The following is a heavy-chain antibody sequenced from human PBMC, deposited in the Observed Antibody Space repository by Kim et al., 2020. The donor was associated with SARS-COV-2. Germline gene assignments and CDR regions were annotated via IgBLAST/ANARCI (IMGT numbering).Heavy chain of an antibody. J-gene: IGHJ4*02. Sequence: ASVKVSCKASGYTFTSYDINWVRQATGQGLEWMGWMNPNSGNTGYAQKFQGRVTMTRNTSISTAYMELSSLRSEDTAVYYCARRRRYCSGGSCYNLDYWGQGTLVTVSS. CDR3: ARRRRYCSGGSCYNLDY. V-gene: IGHV1-8*01. D-gene: IGHD2-15*01. CDR1: GYTFTSYD. CDR2: MNPNSGNT.